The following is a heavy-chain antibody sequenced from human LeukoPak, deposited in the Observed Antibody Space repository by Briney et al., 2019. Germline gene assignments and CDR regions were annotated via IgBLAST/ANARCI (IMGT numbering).Heavy chain of an antibody. D-gene: IGHD5-24*01. Sequence: PGGSLRLSCAASGLIFSSYNMNWVRQAPGKGLEWVSSISSNSNYIFYADSVKGRFTISRDNAKNSLYLRMNSLRAEDTAVYYCARGTEMATMGSWFDPWGQGTLVTVSS. J-gene: IGHJ5*02. CDR3: ARGTEMATMGSWFDP. V-gene: IGHV3-21*01. CDR1: GLIFSSYN. CDR2: ISSNSNYI.